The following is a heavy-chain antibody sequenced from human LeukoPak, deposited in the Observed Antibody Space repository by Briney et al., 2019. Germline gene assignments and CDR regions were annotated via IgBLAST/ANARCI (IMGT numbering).Heavy chain of an antibody. CDR3: ASSAADAFDY. J-gene: IGHJ4*02. CDR1: GFTFRSYW. Sequence: GGSLRLSCAASGFTFRSYWMHWVRQVPGKGLVWVSLINSDGATSHADSVKGRFTISRDNAKNTLYLQMNSLRAEDTAVYYCASSAADAFDYWGQGTLVTVSS. V-gene: IGHV3-74*01. CDR2: INSDGAT.